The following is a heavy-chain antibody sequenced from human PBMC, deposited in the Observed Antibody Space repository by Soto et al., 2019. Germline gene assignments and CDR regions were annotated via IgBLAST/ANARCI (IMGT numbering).Heavy chain of an antibody. V-gene: IGHV1-3*01. Sequence: ASVKVSCKASGYTFTSYAMHWVRQAPGQRLEWMGWINAGNGNTKYSQKFQGRVTITRDTSASTAYMELSSLRSEDTAVYHCARGSTTRYYYYYYGMDVWGQGTTVTVSS. CDR2: INAGNGNT. J-gene: IGHJ6*02. D-gene: IGHD1-26*01. CDR1: GYTFTSYA. CDR3: ARGSTTRYYYYYYGMDV.